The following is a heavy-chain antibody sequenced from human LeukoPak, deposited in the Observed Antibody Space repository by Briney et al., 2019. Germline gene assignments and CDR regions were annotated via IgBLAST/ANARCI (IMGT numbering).Heavy chain of an antibody. V-gene: IGHV4-39*07. CDR1: GGSISSSSYY. CDR3: ARPVDYYYYYMDV. J-gene: IGHJ6*03. CDR2: IYYSGRT. Sequence: SETLTLTCIVSGGSISSSSYYWGWIRQPPGKGLEWIGSIYYSGRTYYNPSLKSRVAISVDTSSNQFSLKLSSVTAADTAVYYCARPVDYYYYYMDVWGKGTTVTVSS.